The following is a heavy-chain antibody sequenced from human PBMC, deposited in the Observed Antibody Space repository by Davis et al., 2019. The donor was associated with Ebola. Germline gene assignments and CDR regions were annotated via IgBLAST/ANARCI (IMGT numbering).Heavy chain of an antibody. J-gene: IGHJ4*02. CDR2: INQDGSQI. D-gene: IGHD4-11*01. V-gene: IGHV3-7*01. CDR3: ARFSRGTTESY. CDR1: GFSFSSYW. Sequence: GESLKISCAASGFSFSSYWMSWVRQAPGKGLEWVANINQDGSQINYVDSMRGRFTISRDNAKNSLYLQMNSLRAEDTAVYYFARFSRGTTESYWGQGTLVTVSS.